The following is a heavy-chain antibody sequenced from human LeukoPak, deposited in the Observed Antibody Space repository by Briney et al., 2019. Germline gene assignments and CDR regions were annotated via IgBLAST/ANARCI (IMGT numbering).Heavy chain of an antibody. J-gene: IGHJ5*02. D-gene: IGHD5-18*01. CDR1: GYTFTSYG. CDR2: ISAYNGNT. V-gene: IGHV1-18*01. Sequence: ASVKVSCKASGYTFTSYGISWVRQAPGQGLEWMGWISAYNGNTNYAQKLQGRVTMTTDTSTSTAYMELSRLRSDDTAVYYCARDYTAMVTYWFDPWGQGTLVTVSS. CDR3: ARDYTAMVTYWFDP.